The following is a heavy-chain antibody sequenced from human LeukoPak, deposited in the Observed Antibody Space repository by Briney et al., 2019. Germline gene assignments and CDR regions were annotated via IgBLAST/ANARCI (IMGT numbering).Heavy chain of an antibody. D-gene: IGHD6-13*01. J-gene: IGHJ4*02. CDR3: AKGTSSRHEFDY. V-gene: IGHV3-43D*03. CDR2: TWDAGST. Sequence: GGSLRLSCAASGFTFDDYAMHWVRQAPGKGLEWVSLTWDAGSTYYADSVKGRFTISRDNSENPLYLQMNSLRAEDTALYYCAKGTSSRHEFDYWGQGTLVTVSS. CDR1: GFTFDDYA.